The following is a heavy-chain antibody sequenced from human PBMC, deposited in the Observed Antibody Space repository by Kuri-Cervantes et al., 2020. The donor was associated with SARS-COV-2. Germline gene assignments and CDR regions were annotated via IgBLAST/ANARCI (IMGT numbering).Heavy chain of an antibody. CDR2: MNPNSGNT. CDR1: GYTFTSYD. CDR3: AREIAAAVPFDY. J-gene: IGHJ4*02. V-gene: IGHV1-8*01. D-gene: IGHD6-13*01. Sequence: ASVKVSCKASGYTFTSYDINWVRQATGQGLEWMGWMNPNSGNTGYAQKFQGRVTMTTDTSTSTAYMELRSLTSDDTAVYYCAREIAAAVPFDYWGQGTLVTVSS.